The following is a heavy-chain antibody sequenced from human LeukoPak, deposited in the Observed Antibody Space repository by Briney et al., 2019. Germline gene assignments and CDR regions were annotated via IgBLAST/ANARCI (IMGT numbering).Heavy chain of an antibody. D-gene: IGHD2-15*01. V-gene: IGHV3-48*03. CDR2: ISNTDNTV. CDR1: GFSFSDNE. CDR3: ARGGGMVVFDY. Sequence: GSLRLSCVASGFSFSDNEMNWVRQAPGKGLEWLSYISNTDNTVYYADSVKGRFTISRDNAKKSLYLQMNSLRAEDTAVYYYARGGGMVVFDYWGQGTLVSVSS. J-gene: IGHJ4*02.